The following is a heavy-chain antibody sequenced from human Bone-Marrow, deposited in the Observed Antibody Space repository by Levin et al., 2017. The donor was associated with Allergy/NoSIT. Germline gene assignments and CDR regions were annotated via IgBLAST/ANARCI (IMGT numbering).Heavy chain of an antibody. CDR1: GFTFYTYT. CDR3: ARDLTSGWYERNYYYGMDV. Sequence: SGGSLRLSCAASGFTFYTYTMNWVRQAPGKGLEWVSSMSSSSSYTSYADSVKGRFTISRDNAKNSVFLQMNSLRVEDTAVYYCARDLTSGWYERNYYYGMDVWGQGTTVTVSS. D-gene: IGHD6-19*01. CDR2: MSSSSSYT. V-gene: IGHV3-21*01. J-gene: IGHJ6*02.